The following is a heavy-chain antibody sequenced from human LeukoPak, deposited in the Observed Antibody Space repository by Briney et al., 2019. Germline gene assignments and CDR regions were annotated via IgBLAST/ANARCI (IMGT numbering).Heavy chain of an antibody. D-gene: IGHD6-19*01. CDR1: GFTFSSYA. CDR3: ARDQSSGWFGPTHGGSS. CDR2: ISSSSSYI. V-gene: IGHV3-21*01. Sequence: GGSLRLSCAASGFTFSSYAMSWVRQAPGKGLEWVSSISSSSSYIYYADSVKGRFTISRDNAKNSLYLQMNSLRAEDTAVYYCARDQSSGWFGPTHGGSSWGQGTLVTVSS. J-gene: IGHJ4*02.